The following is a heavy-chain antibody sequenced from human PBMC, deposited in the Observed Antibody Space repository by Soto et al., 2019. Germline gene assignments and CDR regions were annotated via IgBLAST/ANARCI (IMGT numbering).Heavy chain of an antibody. CDR1: GGSISSSSYY. CDR2: IYYSGST. D-gene: IGHD2-2*01. V-gene: IGHV4-39*01. Sequence: PSETLSLTCTVSGGSISSSSYYWGWIRQPPGKGLEWIGSIYYSGSTYYNPSLKSRVTISVDTSKNQFSLKPSSVTAADTAVYYCARHGGYCSSTSCPPFDYWGQGTLVTVSS. J-gene: IGHJ4*02. CDR3: ARHGGYCSSTSCPPFDY.